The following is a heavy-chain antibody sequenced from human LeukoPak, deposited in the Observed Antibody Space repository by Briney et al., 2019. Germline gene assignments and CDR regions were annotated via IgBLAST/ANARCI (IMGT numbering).Heavy chain of an antibody. V-gene: IGHV3-21*01. CDR3: ARRLAGDSFDY. J-gene: IGHJ4*02. Sequence: GGSLRLSCTASGFSFRTYSMNWVRQAPGKGLEWVSSISSSSSYIYYADSVKGRFTISRDNAKNSLYLQMNSLRAEDTAVYYCARRLAGDSFDYWGQGTLVTVSS. CDR1: GFSFRTYS. CDR2: ISSSSSYI.